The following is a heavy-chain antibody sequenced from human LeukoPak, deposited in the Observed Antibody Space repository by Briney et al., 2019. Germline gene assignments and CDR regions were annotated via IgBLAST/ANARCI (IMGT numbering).Heavy chain of an antibody. Sequence: PSETLSLTCFVSGDSVSRSDSYWDWIRQPPGKGLEWIGTIYYSGRTYYSPSLKSRVTMSVDTSNNQFSLNLRSVTAADTAVYYCARRRYYDGSGYLEWGQGTLLSVSS. CDR2: IYYSGRT. V-gene: IGHV4-39*01. CDR3: ARRRYYDGSGYLE. J-gene: IGHJ1*01. CDR1: GDSVSRSDSY. D-gene: IGHD3-22*01.